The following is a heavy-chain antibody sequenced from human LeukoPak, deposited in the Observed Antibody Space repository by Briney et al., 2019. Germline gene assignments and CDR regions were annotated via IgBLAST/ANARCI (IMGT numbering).Heavy chain of an antibody. V-gene: IGHV3-30*04. D-gene: IGHD3-9*01. Sequence: GSLRLSCAAPGFTFSSYAMHWVRQAPGKGLEWVAVISYDGSNKYYADSVKGRFTISRDNSKNTLYLQMNSLRAEDTAVYYCARGSGLRYFDWLLLGYWGQGTLVTVSS. CDR2: ISYDGSNK. J-gene: IGHJ4*02. CDR3: ARGSGLRYFDWLLLGY. CDR1: GFTFSSYA.